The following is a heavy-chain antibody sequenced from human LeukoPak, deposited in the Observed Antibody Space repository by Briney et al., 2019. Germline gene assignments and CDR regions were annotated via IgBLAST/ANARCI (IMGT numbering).Heavy chain of an antibody. D-gene: IGHD4-23*01. CDR3: AGNYGGNSRAFDI. J-gene: IGHJ3*02. CDR1: GYTFTSYY. V-gene: IGHV1-46*01. CDR2: INPSGGST. Sequence: ASVKVSCKASGYTFTSYYMHWVRQAPGQGLEWMGIINPSGGSTSYAQKFQGRVTMTRDMSTSTDYMELSSLRSEDTAVYYCAGNYGGNSRAFDIWGQGTMVTVSS.